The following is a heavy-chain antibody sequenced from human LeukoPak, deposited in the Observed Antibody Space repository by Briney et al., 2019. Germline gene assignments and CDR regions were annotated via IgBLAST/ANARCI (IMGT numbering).Heavy chain of an antibody. D-gene: IGHD3-22*01. J-gene: IGHJ5*02. V-gene: IGHV4-39*01. CDR3: ARPSSDSSGPISP. Sequence: SETLSLTCTVSGGSISSSSYYWGWIRQPPGKGLEWIGSIYYSGSTYYNPSLKSRVTISVDTSKNQFSLKLSSVTAADTAVYYCARPSSDSSGPISPWGQGTLVTVSS. CDR1: GGSISSSSYY. CDR2: IYYSGST.